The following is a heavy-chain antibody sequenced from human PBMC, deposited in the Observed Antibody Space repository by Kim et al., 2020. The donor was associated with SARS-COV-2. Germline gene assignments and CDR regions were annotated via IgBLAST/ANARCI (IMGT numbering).Heavy chain of an antibody. D-gene: IGHD3-3*01. CDR3: AKAVYSVDWSGNQEYYFDY. J-gene: IGHJ4*02. V-gene: IGHV3-9*01. Sequence: GRFTSSRDNAKNSLYLQMNSLRAEDTALYYCAKAVYSVDWSGNQEYYFDYWGQGTLVTVSS.